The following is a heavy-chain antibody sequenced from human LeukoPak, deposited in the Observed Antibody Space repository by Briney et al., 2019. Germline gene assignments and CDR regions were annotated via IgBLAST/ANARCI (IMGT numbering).Heavy chain of an antibody. CDR2: ISGSGGIT. Sequence: GGSLRLSCAASGFTFSSYAMSWVRQAPGKGLEWVSAISGSGGITYYADSVKGRFTISRDKSKNTLYLQMNSLRAEDTAVYYCAKSPAEYQLLFPFDYWGQGTLVTVSS. D-gene: IGHD2-2*01. J-gene: IGHJ4*02. CDR3: AKSPAEYQLLFPFDY. CDR1: GFTFSSYA. V-gene: IGHV3-23*01.